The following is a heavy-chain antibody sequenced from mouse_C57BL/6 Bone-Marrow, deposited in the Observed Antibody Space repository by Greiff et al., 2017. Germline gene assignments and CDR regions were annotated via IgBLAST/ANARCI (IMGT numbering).Heavy chain of an antibody. CDR1: GYTFTSYG. Sequence: VKLVESGAELARPGASVKLSCKASGYTFTSYGISWVKQRTGQGLEWIGEIYPRSGNTYYNEKFKGKATLTADKSASTAYMELRSLTSEDSAVYFCARDTVDYYGSSYWYFDVWGTGTTVTVSS. D-gene: IGHD1-1*01. CDR2: IYPRSGNT. CDR3: ARDTVDYYGSSYWYFDV. V-gene: IGHV1-81*01. J-gene: IGHJ1*03.